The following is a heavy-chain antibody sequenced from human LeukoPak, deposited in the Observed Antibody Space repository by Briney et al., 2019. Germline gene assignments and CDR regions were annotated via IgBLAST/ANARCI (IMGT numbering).Heavy chain of an antibody. D-gene: IGHD6-19*01. CDR1: GFTVSSNY. J-gene: IGHJ4*02. V-gene: IGHV3-23*01. CDR3: AKGKDDSSGWYFFY. Sequence: PGGSLRLSCTASGFTVSSNYMSWVRQAPGKGLEWVSAISGSGGSTYYADSVKGRFTISRDNSKNTLYLQMNSLRAEDTAVYYCAKGKDDSSGWYFFYWGQGTLVTVSS. CDR2: ISGSGGST.